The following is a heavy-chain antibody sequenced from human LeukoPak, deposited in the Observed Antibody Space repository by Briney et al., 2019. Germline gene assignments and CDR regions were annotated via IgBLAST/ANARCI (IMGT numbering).Heavy chain of an antibody. D-gene: IGHD6-6*01. CDR3: AKVPLVAARRPEYFQH. J-gene: IGHJ1*01. Sequence: QTGGSLRLSCAVSGFTVSGNYMSWVRQAPGKGLEWVSVIYSYGSTYYADSVKGRFTISRDNSKNTLYLQMNSLRAEDTAVYYCAKVPLVAARRPEYFQHWGQGTLVTVSS. CDR1: GFTVSGNY. V-gene: IGHV3-53*01. CDR2: IYSYGST.